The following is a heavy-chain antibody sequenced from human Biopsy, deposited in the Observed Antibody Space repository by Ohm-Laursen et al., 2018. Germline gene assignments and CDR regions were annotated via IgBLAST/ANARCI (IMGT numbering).Heavy chain of an antibody. V-gene: IGHV4-59*07. D-gene: IGHD1-26*01. CDR1: GRFKSVYD. J-gene: IGHJ3*02. Sequence: SDILSLTRSVSGRFKSVYDRSWIRLPSGKGLVWIGYIYYRGSTKYNPSLARRVTFSVDMSKSQFSLELYSVTAADPAVYYCARVEAGTYDALDIWGQGTLVAVSA. CDR2: IYYRGST. CDR3: ARVEAGTYDALDI.